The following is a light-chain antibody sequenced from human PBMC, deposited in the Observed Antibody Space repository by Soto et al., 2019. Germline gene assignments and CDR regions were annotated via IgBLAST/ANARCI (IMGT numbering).Light chain of an antibody. CDR3: QQLGAVPPIT. CDR2: NAS. CDR1: QSVSTF. V-gene: IGKV3-11*01. Sequence: IVSSQSPATLALHKGERAILSCRASQSVSTFLAWFQQKPGQPPRLLIYNASNRTTGIPARFSGSGSGTDFTLTISSLEPEDFAIYYCQQLGAVPPITFGQGTRLE. J-gene: IGKJ5*01.